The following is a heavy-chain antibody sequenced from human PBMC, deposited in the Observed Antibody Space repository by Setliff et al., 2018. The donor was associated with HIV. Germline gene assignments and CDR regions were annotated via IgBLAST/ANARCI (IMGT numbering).Heavy chain of an antibody. D-gene: IGHD6-19*01. CDR1: GFSFRSYA. CDR2: IRGKRGKAYGGTT. CDR3: TRELAVPGTSFFDY. V-gene: IGHV3-49*04. Sequence: GGSLRLSCAASGFSFRSYAMSWVRQAPGKGLEWVGFIRGKRGKAYGGTTEYATSVKGRFTISRDDSKSIAYLEMNSLKTEDTAVYYCTRELAVPGTSFFDYWGQGTLVTVSS. J-gene: IGHJ4*02.